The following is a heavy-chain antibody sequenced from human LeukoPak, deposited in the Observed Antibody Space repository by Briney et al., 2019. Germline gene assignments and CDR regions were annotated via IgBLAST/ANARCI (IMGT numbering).Heavy chain of an antibody. CDR3: TTPAAGPRAEYSQH. CDR2: IGATQTYI. D-gene: IGHD6-13*01. Sequence: GGSLRLSYTGAGFTFATYTFNWVRQAPGKGLEWVASIGATQTYIYYADSVKGRFTVSRDNAEKSVYLQMNSLRAEDTAVYYCTTPAAGPRAEYSQHWGQGTLVTVSS. V-gene: IGHV3-21*01. J-gene: IGHJ1*01. CDR1: GFTFATYT.